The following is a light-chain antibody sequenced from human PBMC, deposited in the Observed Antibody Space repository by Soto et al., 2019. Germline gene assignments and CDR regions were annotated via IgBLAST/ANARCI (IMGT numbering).Light chain of an antibody. CDR1: ENVRTF. V-gene: IGKV3-11*01. CDR2: GAC. J-gene: IGKJ1*01. Sequence: EVVLTQSPATLSLSPGERATLSCRASENVRTFVDWYQQKPGQAPRLLIYGACNRATGIPAGFSGSGSGTDFTLIISDLEPEDFAVYYCQQQSHWPPWTFGLGTRVEIQ. CDR3: QQQSHWPPWT.